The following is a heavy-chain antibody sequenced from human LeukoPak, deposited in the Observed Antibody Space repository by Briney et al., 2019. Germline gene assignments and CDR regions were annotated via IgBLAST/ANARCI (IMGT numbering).Heavy chain of an antibody. J-gene: IGHJ4*02. D-gene: IGHD3-10*01. CDR2: IDPKSGAT. Sequence: GASVKVSCKASGYTFTGYYMHWVRQAPGQGLEWMAWIDPKSGATNYAQKFQGRVTMTRDTSISTAYMELSRLRSDDTAVYYCARVITMVRGVIVSEQFDYWGQGTLVTVSS. V-gene: IGHV1-2*02. CDR3: ARVITMVRGVIVSEQFDY. CDR1: GYTFTGYY.